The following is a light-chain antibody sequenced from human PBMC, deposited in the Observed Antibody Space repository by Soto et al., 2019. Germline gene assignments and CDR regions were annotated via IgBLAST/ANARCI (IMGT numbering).Light chain of an antibody. CDR2: EVS. CDR1: SSDVGGYNY. V-gene: IGLV2-8*01. Sequence: QSALTQPPSASGSPGQSVTISCTGTSSDVGGYNYVSWYQQHPDKAPKLMIYEVSKRPSGVPDRFSGSKSGNTASLTVSGLQDEDEADYYCSSYAGSNNVLFGGGTKLTVL. J-gene: IGLJ2*01. CDR3: SSYAGSNNVL.